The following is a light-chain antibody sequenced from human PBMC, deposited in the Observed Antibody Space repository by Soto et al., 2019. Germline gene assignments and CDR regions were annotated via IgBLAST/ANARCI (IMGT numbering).Light chain of an antibody. CDR1: QSVTSSY. J-gene: IGKJ3*01. V-gene: IGKV3-20*01. Sequence: EIVLTQSPGTLSLSPGERATLTCRASQSVTSSYLAWYQRKPGQAPRLLMYGASSRATGIPDRFSGSGSGTDFTLTISRLEPEDFAVYYCQQYGSSPVTFGPGTTVDIK. CDR2: GAS. CDR3: QQYGSSPVT.